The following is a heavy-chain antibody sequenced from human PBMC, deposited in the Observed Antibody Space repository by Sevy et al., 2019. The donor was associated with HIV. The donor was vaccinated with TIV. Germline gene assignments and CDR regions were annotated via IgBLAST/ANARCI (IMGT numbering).Heavy chain of an antibody. CDR2: ISFSGGST. J-gene: IGHJ5*02. Sequence: GGSLRLSCAASGFTFSTYAMTWVRQAPGKGLEWVSVISFSGGSTYYADSVKGRFTISRDNSKNTLYLQMISLRAEDTAVYYCARDPTTIVVPAAIQGDWFDPWGQGTLVTISS. D-gene: IGHD2-2*02. CDR1: GFTFSTYA. CDR3: ARDPTTIVVPAAIQGDWFDP. V-gene: IGHV3-23*01.